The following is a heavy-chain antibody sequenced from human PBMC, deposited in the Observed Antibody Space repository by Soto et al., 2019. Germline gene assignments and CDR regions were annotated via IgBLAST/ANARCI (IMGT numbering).Heavy chain of an antibody. CDR3: ARDLLASYYYDSSGYDSGIVVMDV. J-gene: IGHJ6*02. CDR2: IIPIFGTA. Sequence: GASVKVSCKASGGTFSSYAISWVRQAPGQGLEWMGGIIPIFGTANYAQKFQGRVTITADESTSTAYMELSSLRSEDTAVYYCARDLLASYYYDSSGYDSGIVVMDVWGQGTTVTVSS. D-gene: IGHD3-22*01. CDR1: GGTFSSYA. V-gene: IGHV1-69*13.